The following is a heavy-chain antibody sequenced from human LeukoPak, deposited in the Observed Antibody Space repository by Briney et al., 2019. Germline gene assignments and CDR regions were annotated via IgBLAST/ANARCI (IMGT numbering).Heavy chain of an antibody. V-gene: IGHV1-18*01. CDR3: ARDLNPYSCGPDAVDY. D-gene: IGHD5-18*01. CDR1: GYTFTSYG. J-gene: IGHJ4*02. Sequence: ASVKVSCKASGYTFTSYGISWVRQAPGQGLEWMGWISAYNGNTNYAQKLQGRVTMTTDTSTSTAYMELRSLRSDDTAVYYCARDLNPYSCGPDAVDYWGQGTLVTVSS. CDR2: ISAYNGNT.